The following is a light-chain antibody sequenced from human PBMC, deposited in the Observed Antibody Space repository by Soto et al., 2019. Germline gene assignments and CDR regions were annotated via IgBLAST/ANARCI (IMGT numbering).Light chain of an antibody. CDR2: EVS. J-gene: IGLJ1*01. CDR1: SSGVGGYNY. V-gene: IGLV2-14*01. Sequence: QSVLTQPASVSGSPGQSITISCTGTSSGVGGYNYVSWYQQYPGKAPKLMIYEVSNRPSGVSSRFSGSKSGNTASLTISGLQAEDEADYFCHSYTSSSTLVFGTRTKVTVL. CDR3: HSYTSSSTLV.